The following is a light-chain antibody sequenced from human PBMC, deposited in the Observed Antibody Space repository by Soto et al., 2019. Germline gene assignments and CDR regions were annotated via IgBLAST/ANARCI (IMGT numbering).Light chain of an antibody. CDR3: CSYTTSNTRQIV. CDR1: SSDVGGYNY. Sequence: QSVLTQPASVSGSPGQSITISCTGTSSDVGGYNYVSWYQQQPGKAPKFMIYDVTNRPSGVSNRFSGSKSGNTASLTISGLQAEDEADYYCCSYTTSNTRQIVFGTGTKHTVL. J-gene: IGLJ1*01. CDR2: DVT. V-gene: IGLV2-14*01.